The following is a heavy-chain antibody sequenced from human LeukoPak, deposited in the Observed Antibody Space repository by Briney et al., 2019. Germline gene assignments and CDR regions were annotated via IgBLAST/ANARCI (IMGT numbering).Heavy chain of an antibody. CDR1: GFTFSSYS. CDR2: ISSSSSYI. Sequence: GGSLRLSCAASGFTFSSYSMSWVRQAPGKGLEWVSSISSSSSYIYYADSVKGRFTISRDNAKNSLYLQMNSLRAEDTAVYYCARVYYDSTSVAFDIWGQGTMVTVSS. CDR3: ARVYYDSTSVAFDI. J-gene: IGHJ3*02. D-gene: IGHD3-22*01. V-gene: IGHV3-21*01.